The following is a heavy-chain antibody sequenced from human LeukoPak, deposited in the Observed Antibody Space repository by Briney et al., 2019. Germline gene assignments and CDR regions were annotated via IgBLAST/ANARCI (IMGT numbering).Heavy chain of an antibody. CDR2: ISRDSGTL. D-gene: IGHD2-15*01. J-gene: IGHJ4*02. CDR1: GFNFDDYA. CDR3: VKKSGGAYPFDY. V-gene: IGHV3-9*01. Sequence: PGGSLRLSCAASGFNFDDYAMHWVRQGPGKGLEWVSGISRDSGTLIYADSVKGRFTISRDNAKNSLYLQMNSLRSEDSAFYFCVKKSGGAYPFDYWGQGTQVTVSA.